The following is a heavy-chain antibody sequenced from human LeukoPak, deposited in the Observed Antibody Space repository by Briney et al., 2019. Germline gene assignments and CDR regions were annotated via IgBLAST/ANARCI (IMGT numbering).Heavy chain of an antibody. CDR1: GGSISSGGYY. D-gene: IGHD1-26*01. CDR2: IYHSGST. V-gene: IGHV4-30-2*01. Sequence: SETLSLTCTVSGGSISSGGYYWSWIRQPPGKGLEWIGYIYHSGSTYYNPSLKSRVTISVDRSKNQFSLKLSSVTAADTAVYYCASLWELLCYFDYWGQGTLVTVSS. J-gene: IGHJ4*02. CDR3: ASLWELLCYFDY.